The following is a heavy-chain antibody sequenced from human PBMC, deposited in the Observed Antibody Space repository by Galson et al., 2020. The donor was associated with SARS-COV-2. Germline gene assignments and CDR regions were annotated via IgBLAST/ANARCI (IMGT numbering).Heavy chain of an antibody. CDR2: IRSKAYGGTT. J-gene: IGHJ4*02. Sequence: GESMKISCIASGFTTGDYAMSWVRQAPGKGLEGVGFIRSKAYGGTTEYVASVKGRFTISRDDSKSIAYLQMNSLKTEDTAVYYCTRDDFWSGYIDYWGQGTLVTVSS. CDR3: TRDDFWSGYIDY. D-gene: IGHD3-3*01. CDR1: GFTTGDYA. V-gene: IGHV3-49*04.